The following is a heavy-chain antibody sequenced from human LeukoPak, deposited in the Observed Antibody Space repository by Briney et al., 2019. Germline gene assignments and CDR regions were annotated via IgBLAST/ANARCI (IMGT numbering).Heavy chain of an antibody. CDR3: ARGGYSSSPDQFDY. J-gene: IGHJ4*02. D-gene: IGHD6-13*01. V-gene: IGHV3-48*03. CDR2: ISSSGSTI. Sequence: PGGSLRLSCAASGFTFSSYEMNWVRQAPGKGLEWVSYISSSGSTIYYADSVKGRFTISRDNAKNSLYLQMNSLRAEDTAVYYCARGGYSSSPDQFDYWGQGTLVTVSS. CDR1: GFTFSSYE.